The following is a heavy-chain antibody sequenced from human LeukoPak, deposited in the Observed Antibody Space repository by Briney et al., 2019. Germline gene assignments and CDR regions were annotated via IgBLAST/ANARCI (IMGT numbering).Heavy chain of an antibody. V-gene: IGHV3-33*01. CDR3: AREVTLRSGYWFDP. CDR2: IWYDGSKT. J-gene: IGHJ5*02. CDR1: GFSFSNHG. D-gene: IGHD5-18*01. Sequence: GRSLRLSCAASGFSFSNHGMHWVRQAPGKGLEWVAVIWYDGSKTYYADSVKGRFTISRDNFKNTVYLQVSSLRAEDTAVYYCAREVTLRSGYWFDPWGQGTLVTVSS.